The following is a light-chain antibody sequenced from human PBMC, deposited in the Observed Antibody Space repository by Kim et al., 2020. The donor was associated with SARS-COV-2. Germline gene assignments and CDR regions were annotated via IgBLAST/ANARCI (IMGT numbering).Light chain of an antibody. CDR1: QSISSW. V-gene: IGKV1-5*01. CDR2: DAS. Sequence: SASVGDRVTITCRASQSISSWFAWYQQKPGKAPKLLIYDASTMESGVPSRFSGAGSGTEFTLTISSLQPDDFATYYCQQYNSYLHTFGQGTKLEIK. CDR3: QQYNSYLHT. J-gene: IGKJ2*01.